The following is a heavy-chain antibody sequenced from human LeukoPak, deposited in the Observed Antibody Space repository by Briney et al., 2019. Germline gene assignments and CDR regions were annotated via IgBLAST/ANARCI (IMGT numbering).Heavy chain of an antibody. CDR2: ISSTATI. J-gene: IGHJ5*01. Sequence: GGCLRLSCAASGFTFSSYSMNWVRQAPGKGLEWVSYISSTATIYYADFLKGRFTISRDNAKNSLYLQMNSLRAEDTAVYYCARVGSHRNSGYDSWGQGTLVTVSS. V-gene: IGHV3-48*04. CDR1: GFTFSSYS. D-gene: IGHD5-12*01. CDR3: ARVGSHRNSGYDS.